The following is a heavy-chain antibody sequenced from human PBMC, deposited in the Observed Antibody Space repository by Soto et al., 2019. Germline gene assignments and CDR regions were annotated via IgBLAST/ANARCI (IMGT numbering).Heavy chain of an antibody. Sequence: SETLSLTCTVSGGSISSGGYYWSWIRQHPGKGLEWIGYIYYSGSTYYNPSLKSRVTISVDTSKNQFSLKLSSVTAADTAVYYCARAITMVRGVMYYYFDYWGQGTLVTVSS. CDR1: GGSISSGGYY. CDR2: IYYSGST. CDR3: ARAITMVRGVMYYYFDY. V-gene: IGHV4-31*03. J-gene: IGHJ4*02. D-gene: IGHD3-10*01.